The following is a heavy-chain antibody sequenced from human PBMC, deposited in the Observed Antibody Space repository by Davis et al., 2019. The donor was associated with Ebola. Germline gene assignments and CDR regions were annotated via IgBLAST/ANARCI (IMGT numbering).Heavy chain of an antibody. CDR1: GGSFSRYY. J-gene: IGHJ6*02. V-gene: IGHV4-34*01. CDR2: INHSGST. CDR3: ARGFLEWLLFDYYYYGMDV. Sequence: MPSETLSLTCAVYGGSFSRYYCSWIRQPPGKGLEWIGEINHSGSTNYNPSLKSRVTISVDTSKNQFSLKLSSVTAADTAVYYCARGFLEWLLFDYYYYGMDVWGQGTTVTVSS. D-gene: IGHD3-3*01.